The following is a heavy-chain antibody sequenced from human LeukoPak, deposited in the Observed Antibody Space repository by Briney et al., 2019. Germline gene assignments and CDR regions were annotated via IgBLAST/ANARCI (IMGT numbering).Heavy chain of an antibody. V-gene: IGHV3-48*04. Sequence: GGSLRLSCAASGFTVAGAWMNWVRQAPGKGLEWVSYISSSGSTIYYADSVKGRFTISRDNAKNSLYLQMNSLRAEDTAVYYCASEGHDYGDYGWGQGTLVTVSS. J-gene: IGHJ4*02. CDR1: GFTVAGAW. CDR2: ISSSGSTI. CDR3: ASEGHDYGDYG. D-gene: IGHD4-17*01.